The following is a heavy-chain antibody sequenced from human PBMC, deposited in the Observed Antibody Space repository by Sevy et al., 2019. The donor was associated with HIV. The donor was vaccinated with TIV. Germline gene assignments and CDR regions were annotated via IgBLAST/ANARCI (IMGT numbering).Heavy chain of an antibody. V-gene: IGHV3-30*04. CDR1: GFTFSSYA. CDR3: TRESEGYCINTNCRPSYGMDV. CDR2: FSYDGSNK. Sequence: GGSLRLSCAASGFTFSSYAMHWVRQAPGKGLEWVAVFSYDGSNKYYAASVKGRFTISRDNSKNALYLQTNSLRAGDTAVYYCTRESEGYCINTNCRPSYGMDVWGQGTTVTVSS. D-gene: IGHD2-2*01. J-gene: IGHJ6*02.